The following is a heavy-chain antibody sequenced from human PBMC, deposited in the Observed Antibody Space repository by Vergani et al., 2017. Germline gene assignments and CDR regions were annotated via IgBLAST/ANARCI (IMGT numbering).Heavy chain of an antibody. D-gene: IGHD1-1*01. J-gene: IGHJ3*01. CDR2: IYHSGST. CDR3: ARSIHLNGARFSV. CDR1: GYSISSGYY. V-gene: IGHV4-38-2*02. Sequence: QVQLQESGPGLVKPSETLSLTCTVSGYSISSGYYWGWIRQPPGKGLEWIGSIYHSGSTYYNPSLKSRVTISVDTSKNQFSLKLSSVTAADTAVYYCARSIHLNGARFSVWGQGTMVTVSS.